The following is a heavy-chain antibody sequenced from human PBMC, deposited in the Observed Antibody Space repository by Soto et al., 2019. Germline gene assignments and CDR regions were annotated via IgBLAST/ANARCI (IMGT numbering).Heavy chain of an antibody. J-gene: IGHJ3*02. V-gene: IGHV3-23*01. CDR2: ISGRGENT. Sequence: EVQLLESGGGLVQPGGSLRLSCAASGFTFSVFAMSWLRQAPGKGLELVSTISGRGENTYYADPVKGRFTISRDNSKNTLNLQMNSLRGEDTAVYYCAKDRGTGDYGVNAVDIWGQGTMVTVAS. CDR1: GFTFSVFA. D-gene: IGHD7-27*01. CDR3: AKDRGTGDYGVNAVDI.